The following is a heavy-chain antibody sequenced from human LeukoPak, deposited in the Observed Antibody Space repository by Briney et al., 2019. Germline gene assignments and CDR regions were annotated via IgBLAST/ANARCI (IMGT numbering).Heavy chain of an antibody. J-gene: IGHJ4*02. CDR3: ARGPPTRVVVITTGDFRY. D-gene: IGHD3-22*01. CDR1: GYTFTGYY. Sequence: ASVNVSCKASGYTFTGYYMHWVRQAPGQGLEWMGWINPNSGVTKYAQKFQGRVTVTRDTSINTAYMELRRLRSDDRAVYYCARGPPTRVVVITTGDFRYWGQGALVTVSS. CDR2: INPNSGVT. V-gene: IGHV1-2*02.